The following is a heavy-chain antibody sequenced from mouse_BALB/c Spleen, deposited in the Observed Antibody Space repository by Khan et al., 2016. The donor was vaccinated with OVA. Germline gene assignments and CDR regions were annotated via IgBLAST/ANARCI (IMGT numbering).Heavy chain of an antibody. J-gene: IGHJ4*01. CDR1: GFSLTSYG. CDR3: YRSSFSCGNYWEYYTMDY. CDR2: IWSGGSS. D-gene: IGHD2-1*01. Sequence: QVQLKESGPGLVQPSQSLSITCTVSGFSLTSYGVPWVRQSPGKGLEWLGVIWSGGSSYYNSAFISRLTIIKDNSESQIFFKMNSLQGKDKAEYYWYRSSFSCGNYWEYYTMDYWGQGTSVTVSS. V-gene: IGHV2-2*02.